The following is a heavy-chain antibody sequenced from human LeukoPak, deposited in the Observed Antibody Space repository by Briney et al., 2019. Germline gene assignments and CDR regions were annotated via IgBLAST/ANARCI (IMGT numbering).Heavy chain of an antibody. Sequence: SETLSLTCSVSGYSISSGFYWGWIRQPPGKGLEWVATIYHSGSTNYNPSLKSRVTISVDKSKNQFSLRLSSVTAAGTAVYYCARVYYDSSVYFLFDPWGQGTLVTVSS. CDR3: ARVYYDSSVYFLFDP. CDR2: IYHSGST. J-gene: IGHJ5*02. V-gene: IGHV4-38-2*02. CDR1: GYSISSGFY. D-gene: IGHD3-22*01.